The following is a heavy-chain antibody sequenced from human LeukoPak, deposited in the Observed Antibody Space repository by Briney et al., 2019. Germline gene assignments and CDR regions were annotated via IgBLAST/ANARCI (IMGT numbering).Heavy chain of an antibody. J-gene: IGHJ4*02. D-gene: IGHD1-14*01. CDR1: GFTFSSYS. V-gene: IGHV3-48*01. CDR3: TRDRSRAEDD. Sequence: GGSLRLSCAASGFTFSSYSMNWVRQAPGKGLEWVSYISSSSSTIYYADSVEGRFTISRDNAKNSLYLQMNSLRGEDTAVYYCTRDRSRAEDDWGQGTLVTVSS. CDR2: ISSSSSTI.